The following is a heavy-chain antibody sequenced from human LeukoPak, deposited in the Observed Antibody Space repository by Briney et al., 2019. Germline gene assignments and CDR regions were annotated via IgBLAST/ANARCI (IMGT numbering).Heavy chain of an antibody. J-gene: IGHJ4*02. CDR1: GASICGSY. CDR2: IHYTGGT. CDR3: ARARSHTRGDDGGCYTLEY. V-gene: IGHV4-59*08. Sequence: SETLSLTCTVLGASICGSYSSWIRQPPGKGLEWIGYIHYTGGTNYHPSLKSRLTISVDTSTNQFSLKLTSATAPDTPVYYCARARSHTRGDDGGCYTLEYWGQGTLVTVSS. D-gene: IGHD2-8*01.